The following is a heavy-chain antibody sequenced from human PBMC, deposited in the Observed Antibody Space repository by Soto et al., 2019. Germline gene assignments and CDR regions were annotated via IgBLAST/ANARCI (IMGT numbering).Heavy chain of an antibody. Sequence: QVQLVQSGAEVKKPGSSVKVSCKVSGATFSTYGITWVRQAHGQGLEWMGRIIPILDIADYARNLQCRVKITADRSTSISQMALSSRSAADTGVDCCEGWGDGCGSGSVFDIWGQGTMVTVSS. D-gene: IGHD3-10*01. CDR1: GATFSTYG. J-gene: IGHJ3*02. CDR3: EGWGDGCGSGSVFDI. CDR2: IIPILDIA. V-gene: IGHV1-69*02.